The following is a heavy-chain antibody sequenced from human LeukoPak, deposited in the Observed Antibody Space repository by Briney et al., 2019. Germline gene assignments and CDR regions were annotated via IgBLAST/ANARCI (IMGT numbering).Heavy chain of an antibody. V-gene: IGHV4-61*01. Sequence: SETLSLTCTVSGGSVSSGSYYWSWIRQPPGKGLEWIGYIYYSGSTNYNPSLKSRVTISVDTSKNQFSLKLSSVTAADTAVYYCARVNDFWSGYPIDYWGQRTLVTVSS. CDR2: IYYSGST. CDR1: GGSVSSGSYY. CDR3: ARVNDFWSGYPIDY. J-gene: IGHJ4*02. D-gene: IGHD3-3*01.